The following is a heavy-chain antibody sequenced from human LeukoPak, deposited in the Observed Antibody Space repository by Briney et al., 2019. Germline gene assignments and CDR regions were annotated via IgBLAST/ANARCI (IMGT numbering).Heavy chain of an antibody. CDR3: ARANFLYCSSTTCLFDY. CDR1: GYTFSDYY. D-gene: IGHD2-2*01. Sequence: ASVKVSCKASGYTFSDYYMHWVQQAPGQGFEWMGWINPNDGDTNYAQKFQGRVTMTRDTSISTAHMEVSRLRSDDTAVYYCARANFLYCSSTTCLFDYWGQGTLVTVSS. CDR2: INPNDGDT. J-gene: IGHJ4*02. V-gene: IGHV1-2*02.